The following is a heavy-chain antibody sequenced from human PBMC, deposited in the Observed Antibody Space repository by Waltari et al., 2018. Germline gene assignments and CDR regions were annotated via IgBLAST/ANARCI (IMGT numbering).Heavy chain of an antibody. CDR2: IYSGGST. CDR3: ARDRGGKYSSSWYWGNYYYGMDV. Sequence: EVQLVESGGGLVQPGGSLRLSCAASGFTVSSNYMSWVRQAPGKGLEWVSVIYSGGSTYYADSWKGRFTISRDNSKNTLYLQMNSLRAEDTAVYYCARDRGGKYSSSWYWGNYYYGMDVWGQGTTVTVSS. J-gene: IGHJ6*02. CDR1: GFTVSSNY. D-gene: IGHD6-13*01. V-gene: IGHV3-66*02.